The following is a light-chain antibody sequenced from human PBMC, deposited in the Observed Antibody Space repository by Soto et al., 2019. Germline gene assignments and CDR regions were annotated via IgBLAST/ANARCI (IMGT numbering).Light chain of an antibody. Sequence: DIQLTQSPSFLSASVGDRVTITCRASQGISSYLAWYQQKPGKAPKLLIYAASTLQSGVPSRFSGSGSVTEFTLTISSLQPEDFATYYCQQLNSYPPLTFGQGTKVEI. J-gene: IGKJ1*01. CDR2: AAS. CDR1: QGISSY. CDR3: QQLNSYPPLT. V-gene: IGKV1-9*01.